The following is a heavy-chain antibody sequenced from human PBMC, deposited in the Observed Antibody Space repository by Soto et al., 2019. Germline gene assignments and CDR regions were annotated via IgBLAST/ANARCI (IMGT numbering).Heavy chain of an antibody. Sequence: QVQLVQSGAEEKKPGASVKVSCKASGYTFTSYAMHWVRQAPGQRLEWMGWINAGSGNTKYSQKLQGRVTVTRDTSASTAYMELSSLRSEDTAVYYCARSIVVVTALDYWGQGTLVTVSS. CDR2: INAGSGNT. V-gene: IGHV1-3*05. J-gene: IGHJ4*02. CDR3: ARSIVVVTALDY. CDR1: GYTFTSYA. D-gene: IGHD2-21*02.